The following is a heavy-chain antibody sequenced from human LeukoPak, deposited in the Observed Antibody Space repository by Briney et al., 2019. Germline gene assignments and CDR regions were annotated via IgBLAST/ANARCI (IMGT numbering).Heavy chain of an antibody. CDR2: IYYSGST. Sequence: SETLSLTCTVSGGSISSYYWSWIRQPPGKGLEWIGYIYYSGSTNYNPSLKSRVTISVDTSKNQFSLKLSSVTAADTAVYYCXXFIXXEPIDYWGQGTLVTVS. D-gene: IGHD1-26*01. CDR1: GGSISSYY. V-gene: IGHV4-59*01. J-gene: IGHJ4*02. CDR3: XXFIXXEPIDY.